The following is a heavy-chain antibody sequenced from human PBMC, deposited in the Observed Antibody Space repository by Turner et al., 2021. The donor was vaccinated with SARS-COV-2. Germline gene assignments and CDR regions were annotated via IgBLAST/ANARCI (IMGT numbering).Heavy chain of an antibody. D-gene: IGHD6-19*01. CDR3: ERSVYDSYDIDV. CDR1: GYTFTGFY. J-gene: IGHJ6*02. V-gene: IGHV1-2*02. Sequence: QVQLVQSGAEVMKPGASVKVSCKDSGYTFTGFYIHWVRQAPGQGREYMGWSNPKSGVINDAQRFQGRVTMTSDTSISIAYMDLSGLTADDTGVYVCERSVYDSYDIDVWGQGTTVTVSS. CDR2: SNPKSGVI.